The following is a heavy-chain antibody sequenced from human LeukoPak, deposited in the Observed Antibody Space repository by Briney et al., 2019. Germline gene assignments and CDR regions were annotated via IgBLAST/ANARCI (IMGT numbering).Heavy chain of an antibody. Sequence: SETLSLTCAVYGGSFSGYYWSWIRQPPGKGLEWIGEINHSGSTNYNPSLKSRVTISVDTSKNQFSLKLSSVTAADTAVYYCARDPYDYVWGSYRGVFDYWGQGTLVTVSS. CDR2: INHSGST. V-gene: IGHV4-34*01. CDR3: ARDPYDYVWGSYRGVFDY. D-gene: IGHD3-16*02. CDR1: GGSFSGYY. J-gene: IGHJ4*02.